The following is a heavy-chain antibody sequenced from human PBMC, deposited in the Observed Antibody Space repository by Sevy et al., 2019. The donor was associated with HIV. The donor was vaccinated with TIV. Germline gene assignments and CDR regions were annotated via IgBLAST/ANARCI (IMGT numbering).Heavy chain of an antibody. Sequence: ASVKVSCKASGYTFTSYGISWVRQAPGQGLEWMGWISAYNGNTNYAQKLQGRVTMTTDTSTSTAYMELRSLRSDDTAVYYCARGPPSSLGYCSSTSCRYYYMDVWGKGTTVTVSS. D-gene: IGHD2-2*01. CDR3: ARGPPSSLGYCSSTSCRYYYMDV. CDR1: GYTFTSYG. CDR2: ISAYNGNT. V-gene: IGHV1-18*01. J-gene: IGHJ6*03.